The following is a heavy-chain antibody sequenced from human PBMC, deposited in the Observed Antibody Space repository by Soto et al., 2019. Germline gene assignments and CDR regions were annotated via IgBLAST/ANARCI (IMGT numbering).Heavy chain of an antibody. CDR3: ARDAGNTNEYFQH. V-gene: IGHV1-18*01. D-gene: IGHD3-10*01. CDR1: GYTFNTYG. J-gene: IGHJ1*01. Sequence: QVQLVQSGGEVKKPGASVKVSCKASGYTFNTYGISWVRQAPGQGLEWMAWINAYDGNIIYAQSLEGRVPLTPNTSTSTAYMELTSLSSDDTAVYYCARDAGNTNEYFQHWGQGTRVTVSS. CDR2: INAYDGNI.